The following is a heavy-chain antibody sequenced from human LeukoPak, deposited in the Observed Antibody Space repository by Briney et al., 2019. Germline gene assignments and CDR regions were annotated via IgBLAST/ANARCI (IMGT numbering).Heavy chain of an antibody. J-gene: IGHJ5*02. CDR3: ARGVAGTDLNWFDP. CDR2: ISAYNGNT. D-gene: IGHD6-19*01. CDR1: GYTFTSYG. Sequence: GASVTVSCKASGYTFTSYGISWVRQAPGQGLEWMGWISAYNGNTNYAQKLQGRVTMTTDTSTSTAYMELRSLRSDDTAVYYCARGVAGTDLNWFDPWGQGTLVTVSS. V-gene: IGHV1-18*01.